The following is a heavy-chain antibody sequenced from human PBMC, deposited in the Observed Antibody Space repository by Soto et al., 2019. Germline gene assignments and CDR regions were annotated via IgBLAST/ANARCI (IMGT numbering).Heavy chain of an antibody. D-gene: IGHD2-8*01. V-gene: IGHV5-51*01. Sequence: PGESLKISCKASGYSFTSYWIGWVRQMPGKGLEWMGIIYPSDSDTRYSPSFQGQVTISADKSISTAYLQWSSLKASDTAMYYCARHTSCTNGVRYSDSYYYYMDVWGKGTTVTVSS. CDR2: IYPSDSDT. J-gene: IGHJ6*03. CDR3: ARHTSCTNGVRYSDSYYYYMDV. CDR1: GYSFTSYW.